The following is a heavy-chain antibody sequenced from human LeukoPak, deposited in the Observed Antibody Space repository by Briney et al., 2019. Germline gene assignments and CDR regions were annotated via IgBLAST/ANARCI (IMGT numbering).Heavy chain of an antibody. D-gene: IGHD3-22*01. CDR2: IYYSGST. V-gene: IGHV4-39*01. Sequence: PSETLSLTCTVSRGSISSSGYYWGWIRQPPGKGLEWIGSIYYSGSTYYNPSLKSRVTISVDTSKNQFSLNLSSVTAADTAVNYCARLHYYDSSGFYYFDYWGQGTLVTVSS. CDR3: ARLHYYDSSGFYYFDY. CDR1: RGSISSSGYY. J-gene: IGHJ4*02.